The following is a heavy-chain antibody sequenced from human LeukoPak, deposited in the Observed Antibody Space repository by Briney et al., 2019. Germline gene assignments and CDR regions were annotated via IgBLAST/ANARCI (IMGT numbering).Heavy chain of an antibody. CDR2: INWNGGST. CDR1: GFTFDDYG. CDR3: ARVASGDRYDYVWGSYRLTYYFDY. V-gene: IGHV3-20*04. D-gene: IGHD3-16*02. J-gene: IGHJ4*02. Sequence: PGGSLRLSCAASGFTFDDYGISWVRQAPGKGLEWVSGINWNGGSTGYADSVKGRCTISRDNAKNSLYMQMNSLRAEDTALYYCARVASGDRYDYVWGSYRLTYYFDYWGQGTLVTVSS.